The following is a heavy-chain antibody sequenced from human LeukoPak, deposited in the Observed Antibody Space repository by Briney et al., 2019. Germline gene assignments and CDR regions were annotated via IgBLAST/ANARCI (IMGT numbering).Heavy chain of an antibody. J-gene: IGHJ4*02. CDR2: VDQEGGEQ. V-gene: IGHV3-7*01. CDR3: TRSKAGGY. CDR1: GFNFSNYW. D-gene: IGHD3-10*01. Sequence: GGSLRLSCVVSGFNFSNYWMSWVRQAPGKGLEWVANVDQEGGEQNYVDSVKGRFSISRDNAKTSVYLQMNSLKVEDTAFYYCTRSKAGGYWGQGTLVTVSS.